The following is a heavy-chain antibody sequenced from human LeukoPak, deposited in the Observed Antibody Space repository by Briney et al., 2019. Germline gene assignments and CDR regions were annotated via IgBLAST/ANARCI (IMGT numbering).Heavy chain of an antibody. CDR3: AKAIYDSSGYYYQYYFDY. Sequence: GGSLRLSCAASGFTFDDYAMHWVRQAPGKGLEWVSGISWNSGSIGYADSVKGRFTISRDNAKNSLYLQMDSLRAEDTALYYCAKAIYDSSGYYYQYYFDYWGQGTLVTVSS. CDR1: GFTFDDYA. J-gene: IGHJ4*02. V-gene: IGHV3-9*01. D-gene: IGHD3-22*01. CDR2: ISWNSGSI.